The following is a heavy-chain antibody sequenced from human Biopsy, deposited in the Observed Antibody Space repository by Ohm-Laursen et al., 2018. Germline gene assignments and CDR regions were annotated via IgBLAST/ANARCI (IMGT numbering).Heavy chain of an antibody. J-gene: IGHJ4*02. CDR1: GFTVSTTY. CDR3: VRGRAY. Sequence: SLRLSCEASGFTVSTTYMSWVRQAPGKGLEWVSIIYLDGNTYYTDSVKGRFTISRDNSKNALYLQMNSLRPADTAKYYCVRGRAYWGQGTLVTVSS. CDR2: IYLDGNT. V-gene: IGHV3-53*01.